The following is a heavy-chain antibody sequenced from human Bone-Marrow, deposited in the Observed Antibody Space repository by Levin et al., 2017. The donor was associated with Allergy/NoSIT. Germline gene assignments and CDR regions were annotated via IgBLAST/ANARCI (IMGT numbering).Heavy chain of an antibody. CDR1: GYTFSNYA. CDR2: LSNDGNSR. CDR3: AKDRSSCCFYGMDV. J-gene: IGHJ6*02. D-gene: IGHD6-19*01. Sequence: GGSLRLSCAASGYTFSNYAVHWVRQAPGKGLEWVAVLSNDGNSRNYAASVMGRFTISRDNSKNTLYLQMDSLRPEDTAVYYCAKDRSSCCFYGMDVWGQGTTVTVSS. V-gene: IGHV3-30*04.